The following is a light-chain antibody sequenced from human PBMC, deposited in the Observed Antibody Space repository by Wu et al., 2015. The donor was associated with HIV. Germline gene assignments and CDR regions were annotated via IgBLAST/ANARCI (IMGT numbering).Light chain of an antibody. V-gene: IGKV3-15*01. Sequence: EIVLTQSPGTLSLSPGESATLSCRASQRMRNNQLAWYQQKPGQAPRLLIYGASTRATGIPARFSGSGSGTEFTLTISSLQSEDFAVYYCQQYNNWPPLTFGPGTKVDIK. CDR1: QRMRNN. CDR3: QQYNNWPPLT. J-gene: IGKJ3*01. CDR2: GAS.